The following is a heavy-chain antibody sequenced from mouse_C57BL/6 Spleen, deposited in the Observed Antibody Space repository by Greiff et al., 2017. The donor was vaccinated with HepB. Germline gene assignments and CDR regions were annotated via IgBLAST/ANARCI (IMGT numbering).Heavy chain of an antibody. Sequence: EVMLVESGGGLVKPGGSLKLSCAASGFTFSSYAMSWVRQTPEKRLEWVATISDGGSYTYYPDNVKGRFTITRDNAKNNLYLQMSHLKSEDTAMYYCASQLGRGAMDYWGQGTSVTVSS. J-gene: IGHJ4*01. CDR3: ASQLGRGAMDY. V-gene: IGHV5-4*03. D-gene: IGHD4-1*02. CDR1: GFTFSSYA. CDR2: ISDGGSYT.